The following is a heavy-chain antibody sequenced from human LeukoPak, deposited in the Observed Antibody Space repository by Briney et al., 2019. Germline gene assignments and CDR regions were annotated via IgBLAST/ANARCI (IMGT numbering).Heavy chain of an antibody. D-gene: IGHD3-22*01. CDR2: ISGSGGRT. CDR1: GFTFSSYA. Sequence: PGGSLRLSCAASGFTFSSYAMSWVRQAPGKGLEWVSAISGSGGRTYYADSVKGRFTISRDNSKNTLYLQMNSLRAEDTAVYYCAKEENYYDSSGHRHNAYWGQGTLVTVSS. V-gene: IGHV3-23*01. J-gene: IGHJ4*02. CDR3: AKEENYYDSSGHRHNAY.